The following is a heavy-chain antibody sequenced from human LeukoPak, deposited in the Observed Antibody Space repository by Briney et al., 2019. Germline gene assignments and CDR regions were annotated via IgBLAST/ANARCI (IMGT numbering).Heavy chain of an antibody. CDR2: IYYSGST. Sequence: PSETLSLTCTVSGDSISTSDYFWGWIRQPPGKGLERIGYIYYSGSTNYNPSLKSRVTISVDTSKNQFSLKLSSVTAADTAVYYCARQDSSGYYYGGWFDPWGQGTLVTVSS. J-gene: IGHJ5*02. V-gene: IGHV4-61*05. CDR1: GDSISTSDYF. D-gene: IGHD3-22*01. CDR3: ARQDSSGYYYGGWFDP.